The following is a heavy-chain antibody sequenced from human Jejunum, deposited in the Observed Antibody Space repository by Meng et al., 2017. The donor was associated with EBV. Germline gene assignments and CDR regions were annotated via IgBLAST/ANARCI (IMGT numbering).Heavy chain of an antibody. CDR1: TDFISSYGW. D-gene: IGHD1-14*01. CDR2: INQVGST. CDR3: ARASSERLLDY. J-gene: IGHJ4*02. Sequence: QVQLQESGPGLVKPSQTLSLTCAVSTDFISSYGWWSWVRQPPGKGLEWLGEINQVGSTYYNPSLKSRVTISIDTSKRQFSLRLNSTTAADTAVYYCARASSERLLDYWGQGTLVTVSS. V-gene: IGHV4-4*02.